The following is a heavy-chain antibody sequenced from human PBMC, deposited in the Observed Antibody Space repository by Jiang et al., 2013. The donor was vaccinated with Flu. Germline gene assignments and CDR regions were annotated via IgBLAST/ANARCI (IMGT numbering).Heavy chain of an antibody. V-gene: IGHV3-23*04. Sequence: QLVESGGGLVQPGGSLRLSCAASGFTFSSYAMSWVRQAPGKGLEWVSAISGSGGSTYYADSVKGRFTIPRDNSKNTLYLQMNSLRAEDTAVYYCAKDRNYDFWSGLNWFDPWGQGTLVTVSS. CDR1: GFTFSSYA. CDR2: ISGSGGST. CDR3: AKDRNYDFWSGLNWFDP. J-gene: IGHJ5*02. D-gene: IGHD3-3*01.